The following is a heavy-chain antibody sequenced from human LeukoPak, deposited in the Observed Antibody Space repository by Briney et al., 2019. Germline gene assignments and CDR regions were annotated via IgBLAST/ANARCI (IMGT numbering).Heavy chain of an antibody. CDR1: GFTFSSYS. J-gene: IGHJ4*02. CDR3: SGDKSSSWYRLFDY. CDR2: ISSSSSYI. Sequence: GGSLRLSCAASGFTFSSYSMNWVRQAPGKGLEWVSSISSSSSYIYYADSVKGRFTISRDNAKNSLYLQMNSLRAEDTAVYYCSGDKSSSWYRLFDYWGQGTLVTFSS. V-gene: IGHV3-21*01. D-gene: IGHD6-13*01.